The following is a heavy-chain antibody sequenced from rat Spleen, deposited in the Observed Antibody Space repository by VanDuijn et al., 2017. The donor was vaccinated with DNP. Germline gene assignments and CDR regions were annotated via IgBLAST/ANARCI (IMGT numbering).Heavy chain of an antibody. V-gene: IGHV5-31*01. CDR3: ARAKYSSHYWYFDF. Sequence: EVQLVESGGDLVQPGRSLKLSCVASGFTFNSYWMAWIRQVPGKGLEWVASITRSGGSTYYPNSVKGRFTISSDNAKNTLYLQMNSLRSEDTATYYCARAKYSSHYWYFDFWGPGTMVTVSS. CDR2: ITRSGGST. CDR1: GFTFNSYW. D-gene: IGHD1-2*01. J-gene: IGHJ1*01.